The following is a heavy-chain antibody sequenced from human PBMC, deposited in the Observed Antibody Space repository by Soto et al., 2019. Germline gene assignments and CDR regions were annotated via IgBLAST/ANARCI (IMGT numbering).Heavy chain of an antibody. Sequence: QVQLVQSGTEVRKPGSSVKVSCKASGGLFSTYAITWVRQAPGQGLEWVGGIIPLCATTHYAQKFQGRVAITADESKNTAYFALSRLRAEDPAVYYWAREVCETTSCSIPHLYLILWGRGTLVVVSS. J-gene: IGHJ2*01. CDR2: IIPLCATT. CDR3: AREVCETTSCSIPHLYLIL. V-gene: IGHV1-69*01. CDR1: GGLFSTYA. D-gene: IGHD2-2*01.